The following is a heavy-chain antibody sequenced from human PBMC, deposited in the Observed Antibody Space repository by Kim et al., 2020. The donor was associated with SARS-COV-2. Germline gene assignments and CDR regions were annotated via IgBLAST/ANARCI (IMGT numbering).Heavy chain of an antibody. J-gene: IGHJ4*02. CDR1: GGSFSSYY. V-gene: IGHV4-4*07. CDR2: IHATGST. Sequence: SETLSLICTVSGGSFSSYYWSWIRQSAGGGLEWIGRIHATGSTNYNPSLKSRLTMSVDTSKHQTSLELSSVTAADTAMYYCARQVAGADRRFDYWGQGILVTVSS. D-gene: IGHD6-19*01. CDR3: ARQVAGADRRFDY.